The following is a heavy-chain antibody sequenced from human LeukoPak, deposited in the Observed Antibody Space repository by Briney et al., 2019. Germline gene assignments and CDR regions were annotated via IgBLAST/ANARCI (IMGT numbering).Heavy chain of an antibody. Sequence: LSLTCAVYGGSFSGYYWSWIRQAPGKGLEWVSYISSSGGTIYYADSVKGRFTISRDNAKNSLYLQMNSLRAEDTAVYYCARDNGNNFDYWGQGTLVTVSS. CDR3: ARDNGNNFDY. D-gene: IGHD3-16*02. CDR1: GGSFSGYY. CDR2: ISSSGGTI. J-gene: IGHJ4*02. V-gene: IGHV3-11*01.